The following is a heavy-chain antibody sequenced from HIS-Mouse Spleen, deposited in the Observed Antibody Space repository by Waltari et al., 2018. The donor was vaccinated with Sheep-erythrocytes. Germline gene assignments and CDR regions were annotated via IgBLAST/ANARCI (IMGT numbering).Heavy chain of an antibody. V-gene: IGHV2-70*01. CDR1: GFSLSTSGMC. D-gene: IGHD3-3*01. Sequence: QVTLRESGPALVKPTQTLTLTCTFSGFSLSTSGMCVSWIRQPPGKALEWLALIDWDDAKYYSTSLKTRLTISKDTSKNHVVLTMTHMDPVDTATYYCARTPRDYDFWSGYYFYYYGMDVWGQGTTVTVSS. CDR3: ARTPRDYDFWSGYYFYYYGMDV. J-gene: IGHJ6*02. CDR2: IDWDDAK.